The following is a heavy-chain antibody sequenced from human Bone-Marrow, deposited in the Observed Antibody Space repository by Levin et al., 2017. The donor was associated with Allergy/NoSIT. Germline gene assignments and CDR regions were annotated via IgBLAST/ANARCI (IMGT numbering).Heavy chain of an antibody. CDR3: ARYHKEWLLTDGMDV. CDR1: GFTFSSYS. Sequence: PGGSLRLSCAASGFTFSSYSMNWVRQAPGKGLEWVSSISSSSSYIYYADSVKGRFTISRDNAKNSLYLQMNSLRAEDTAVYYCARYHKEWLLTDGMDVWGQGTTVTVSS. V-gene: IGHV3-21*01. J-gene: IGHJ6*02. D-gene: IGHD3-3*01. CDR2: ISSSSSYI.